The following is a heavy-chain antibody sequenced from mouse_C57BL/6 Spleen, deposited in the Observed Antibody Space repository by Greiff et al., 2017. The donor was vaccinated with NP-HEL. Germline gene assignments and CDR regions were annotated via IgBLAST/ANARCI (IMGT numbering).Heavy chain of an antibody. J-gene: IGHJ1*03. CDR2: ISYDGSN. CDR1: GYSITSGYY. CDR3: AREGGRYFDV. Sequence: EVQRVESGPGLVKPSQSLSLTCSVTGYSITSGYYWNWIRQFPGNKLEWMGYISYDGSNNYNPSLKNRISITRDTSKNQFFLKLNSVTTEDTATYYCAREGGRYFDVWGTGTTVTVSS. D-gene: IGHD3-3*01. V-gene: IGHV3-6*01.